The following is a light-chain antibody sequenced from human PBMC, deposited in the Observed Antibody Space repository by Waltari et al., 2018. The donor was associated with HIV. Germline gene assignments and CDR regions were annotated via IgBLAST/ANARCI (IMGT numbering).Light chain of an antibody. Sequence: QSVLTQPPSLYGIPGQRLTISCTGRNSNIGADSDVHWYQHLPGTAPKVLIYGNTNRPSGVPDRFSGSKSGASASLVITGLQAEDEADYYCQSYDNSLSGTYVFGGGTKVNVL. CDR1: NSNIGADSD. V-gene: IGLV1-40*01. CDR2: GNT. J-gene: IGLJ1*01. CDR3: QSYDNSLSGTYV.